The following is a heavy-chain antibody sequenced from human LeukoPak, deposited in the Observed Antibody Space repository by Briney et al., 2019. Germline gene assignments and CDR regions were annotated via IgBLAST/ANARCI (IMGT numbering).Heavy chain of an antibody. D-gene: IGHD2-2*01. Sequence: GGSLRLSCAASGFAFSDYYMSWIRQAPGKGLEWVSYISGSGRTIYYADSVKGRFTISRDNAKDSLFLQMNSLRADDTAIYYCARQLGYCSSTSCYWSPEVGCYWFCDLWGRGTLVTVSS. J-gene: IGHJ2*01. CDR3: ARQLGYCSSTSCYWSPEVGCYWFCDL. V-gene: IGHV3-11*04. CDR2: ISGSGRTI. CDR1: GFAFSDYY.